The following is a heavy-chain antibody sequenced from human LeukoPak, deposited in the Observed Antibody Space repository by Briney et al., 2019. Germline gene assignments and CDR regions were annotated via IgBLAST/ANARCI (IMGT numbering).Heavy chain of an antibody. V-gene: IGHV4-59*08. D-gene: IGHD2-21*02. J-gene: IGHJ4*02. CDR1: GGSISSYY. CDR2: IYYSGST. Sequence: PSETLSLTCTVSGGSISSYYWSWIRQPPGKGLEWIGYIYYSGSTNYNPPLKSRVTISVDTSKNQFSLKLSSVTAADTAVYYCARGVVVTPFDYWGQGTLVTVSS. CDR3: ARGVVVTPFDY.